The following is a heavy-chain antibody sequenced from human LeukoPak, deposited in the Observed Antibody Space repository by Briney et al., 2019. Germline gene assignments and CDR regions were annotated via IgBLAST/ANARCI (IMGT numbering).Heavy chain of an antibody. D-gene: IGHD3-10*01. Sequence: GGSLRLSCVASGFTFSNYGMHWVRQAPGKGLEWVASIKLDGSEQYYLGSVKGRFTISRDNARNSLYLQMNSLRAEDTAMYYCARDSPRGWSMDVWGKGTTVTVSS. CDR3: ARDSPRGWSMDV. CDR1: GFTFSNYG. V-gene: IGHV3-7*01. CDR2: IKLDGSEQ. J-gene: IGHJ6*03.